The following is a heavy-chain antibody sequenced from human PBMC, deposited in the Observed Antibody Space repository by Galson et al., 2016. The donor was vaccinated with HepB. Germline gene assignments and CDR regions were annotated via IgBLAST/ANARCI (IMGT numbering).Heavy chain of an antibody. Sequence: SLRISCAVSGFTVSSDYMSWVRQAPGKELEWVSVIYSGGDTYYADSVKGRFTISRDNSKNTLYLQMSSLRTEDTAVYFCARDPGLRNGMGGWGKGTTVTVSS. CDR1: GFTVSSDY. D-gene: IGHD4-17*01. V-gene: IGHV3-66*02. CDR3: ARDPGLRNGMGG. CDR2: IYSGGDT. J-gene: IGHJ6*04.